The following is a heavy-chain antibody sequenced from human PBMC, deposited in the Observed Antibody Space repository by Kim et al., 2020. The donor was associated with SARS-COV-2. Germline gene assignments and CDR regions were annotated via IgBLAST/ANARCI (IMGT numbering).Heavy chain of an antibody. CDR3: ARKGTNWGWSYGMDV. CDR1: GGSFSGYY. V-gene: IGHV4-34*01. D-gene: IGHD7-27*01. Sequence: SETLSLTCAVYGGSFSGYYWSWIRQPPGKGLEWIGEINHSGSTNYNPSLKSRVTISVDTSKNQFSLKLSSVTAADTAVYYCARKGTNWGWSYGMDVWGQGTTVTVSS. J-gene: IGHJ6*02. CDR2: INHSGST.